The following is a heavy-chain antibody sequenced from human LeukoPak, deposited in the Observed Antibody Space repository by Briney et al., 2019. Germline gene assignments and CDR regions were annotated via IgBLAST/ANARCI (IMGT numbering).Heavy chain of an antibody. J-gene: IGHJ4*02. D-gene: IGHD1-26*01. CDR1: GFTFSDYN. Sequence: GGSLRLSCAASGFTFSDYNMNWVRQAPGGGLEWVSSITISGDTTYYADSVKGRFTISRDNSKNTLSLRLNSLRADDTAIFYCAKAVGAYRGFFDFWGQGTLVTVSS. CDR3: AKAVGAYRGFFDF. V-gene: IGHV3-23*01. CDR2: ITISGDTT.